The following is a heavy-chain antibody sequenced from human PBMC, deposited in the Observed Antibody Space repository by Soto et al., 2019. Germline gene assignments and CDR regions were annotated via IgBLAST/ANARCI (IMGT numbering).Heavy chain of an antibody. J-gene: IGHJ4*02. CDR3: ERDPCHGWYANVFDE. D-gene: IGHD6-19*01. V-gene: IGHV3-11*04. Sequence: KELEWVSYIGGRTSTTYYSDSVKGRFTISRDNSRNTLYLQMNSLRDDDTALYFCERDPCHGWYANVFDEWGERPLVT. CDR2: IGGRTSTT.